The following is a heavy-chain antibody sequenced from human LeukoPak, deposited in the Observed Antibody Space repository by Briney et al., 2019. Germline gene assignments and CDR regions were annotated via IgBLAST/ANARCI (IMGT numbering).Heavy chain of an antibody. CDR1: GFTFSSCD. Sequence: GGSLRLSCAASGFTFSSCDMTWVRQAPGKGLEWVSAISGSGDSTYYADSVKGRFTISRDNSKNTLYLLMSTLRAEDTAVYYCVKAPLSYSSSLPYGMDVWGQGTTVTVSS. J-gene: IGHJ6*02. V-gene: IGHV3-23*01. CDR2: ISGSGDST. CDR3: VKAPLSYSSSLPYGMDV. D-gene: IGHD6-13*01.